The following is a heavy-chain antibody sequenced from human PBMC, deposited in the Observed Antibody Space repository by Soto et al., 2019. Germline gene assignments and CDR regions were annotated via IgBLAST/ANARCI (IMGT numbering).Heavy chain of an antibody. CDR3: AREYSSSWYKSFWFDP. J-gene: IGHJ5*02. V-gene: IGHV3-33*01. CDR1: GFTFSSYG. D-gene: IGHD6-13*01. Sequence: QVQLVESGGGVVQPGRSLRLSCAASGFTFSSYGMHWVRQAPGKGLEWVAVIWYDGSNKYYADSVKGRFTISRDNSKNTLYLQMNSLRAEDTAVYYCAREYSSSWYKSFWFDPWGQGTLVTVSS. CDR2: IWYDGSNK.